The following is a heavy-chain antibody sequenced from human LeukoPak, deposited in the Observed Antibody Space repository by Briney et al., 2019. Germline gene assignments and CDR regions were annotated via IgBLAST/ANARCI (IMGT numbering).Heavy chain of an antibody. J-gene: IGHJ4*02. D-gene: IGHD3-9*01. CDR2: ISGSGGYT. Sequence: GGSLRLSCAASGFSFSSYAMSWVRQAPGKGLEWVSAISGSGGYTYYADSVKGRFTISRDNSKNTLYPQMNSLRAEDTAVYYCAKLIFRYFDSATYYFDYWGQGTLVTVSS. CDR1: GFSFSSYA. V-gene: IGHV3-23*01. CDR3: AKLIFRYFDSATYYFDY.